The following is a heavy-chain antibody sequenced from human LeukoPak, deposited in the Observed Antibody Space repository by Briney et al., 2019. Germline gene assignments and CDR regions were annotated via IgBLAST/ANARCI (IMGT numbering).Heavy chain of an antibody. CDR3: ATPDSSGYYYLY. CDR2: IYYSGST. J-gene: IGHJ4*02. CDR1: GGSISSYY. V-gene: IGHV4-59*08. D-gene: IGHD3-22*01. Sequence: SETLSLTCTVSGGSISSYYWSWIRQTPGKGLESIGYIYYSGSTNYNPSLKSRVTISVDTSKNQFSLMLTSVTAADTAVYYCATPDSSGYYYLYWGQGTLVTVSS.